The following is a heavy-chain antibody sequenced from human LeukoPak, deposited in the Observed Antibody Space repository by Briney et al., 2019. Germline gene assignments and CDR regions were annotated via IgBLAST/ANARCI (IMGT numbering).Heavy chain of an antibody. J-gene: IGHJ4*02. Sequence: SETLSLTCTVSGGSISTCCSYWGWIRQPPGKGLEWVETIYFSGTTYYNPSLKSRVTMSVDTSQNHFSLKLSSVTAADTAVYYCARHSRTYYDFDYWGQGTLVTVSS. V-gene: IGHV4-39*01. CDR3: ARHSRTYYDFDY. CDR2: IYFSGTT. CDR1: GGSISTCCSY. D-gene: IGHD1-26*01.